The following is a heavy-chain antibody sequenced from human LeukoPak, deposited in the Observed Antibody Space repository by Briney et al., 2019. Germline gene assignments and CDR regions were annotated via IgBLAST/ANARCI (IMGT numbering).Heavy chain of an antibody. CDR3: ARDHGTMIDLATAHAFDI. D-gene: IGHD3-22*01. V-gene: IGHV1-2*02. J-gene: IGHJ3*02. Sequence: GASVKVSCKASGFTLTDYYIHWVRQAPGQGPDWMGWINPNSGGSNFAQKFQGRVTMSRDTSISTAFMELSSLRSDDTAVYYCARDHGTMIDLATAHAFDIWGQGTMVTVSS. CDR2: INPNSGGS. CDR1: GFTLTDYY.